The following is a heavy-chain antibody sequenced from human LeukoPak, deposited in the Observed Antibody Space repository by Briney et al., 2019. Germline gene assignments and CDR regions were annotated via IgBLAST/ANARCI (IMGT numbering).Heavy chain of an antibody. CDR1: GGSISSYY. CDR2: IYYSGST. CDR3: ARGSDWFDP. J-gene: IGHJ5*02. D-gene: IGHD3-10*01. V-gene: IGHV4-59*01. Sequence: PSETLSLTCTVSGGSISSYYWSWIRQPPGKGLEWIGYIYYSGSTNYNPSLKSRVTISVDTSKNQFSLRLSSVTAADTAVYYCARGSDWFDPWGQGTLVTVSS.